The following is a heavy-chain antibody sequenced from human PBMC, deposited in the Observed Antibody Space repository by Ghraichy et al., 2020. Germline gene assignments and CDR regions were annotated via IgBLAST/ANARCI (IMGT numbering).Heavy chain of an antibody. Sequence: GGSLRLSCAASGFTVSSNYMSWVRQASGKGLEWVSVIYSGGSTYYADSVKGRFTISRDNSKNTLYLQMNSLRAEDTAVYYCASRVDSSGLFIYYYYGMDVWGQGTTVTVSS. J-gene: IGHJ6*02. CDR2: IYSGGST. CDR1: GFTVSSNY. V-gene: IGHV3-53*01. D-gene: IGHD3-22*01. CDR3: ASRVDSSGLFIYYYYGMDV.